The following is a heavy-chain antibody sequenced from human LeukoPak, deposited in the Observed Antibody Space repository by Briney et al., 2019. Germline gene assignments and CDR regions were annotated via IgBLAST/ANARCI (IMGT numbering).Heavy chain of an antibody. Sequence: GGSLRLSCAASGFTFSSYAMSWVRQAPGKGLEWVSAISGSGGGTYYADSVKGRFTISRDNSKNTLYLQMNSLRAEDTAVYYCAKTGGYSSGCHDYWGQGTLVTVSS. V-gene: IGHV3-23*01. J-gene: IGHJ4*02. CDR1: GFTFSSYA. CDR2: ISGSGGGT. D-gene: IGHD6-19*01. CDR3: AKTGGYSSGCHDY.